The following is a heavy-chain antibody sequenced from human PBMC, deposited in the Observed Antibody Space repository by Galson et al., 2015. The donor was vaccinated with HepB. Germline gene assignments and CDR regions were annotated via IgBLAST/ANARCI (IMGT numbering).Heavy chain of an antibody. V-gene: IGHV3-64D*06. CDR1: GFTFSSYA. Sequence: SLRLSCAASGFTFSSYAMHWVRQAPGKGLEYVSAISSNGGSTYYADSVKGRFTISRDNSKNTLYLQMSSLRAEDTAVYYCVKEDNWNYDQFDYWGQGTLVTVSS. J-gene: IGHJ4*02. D-gene: IGHD1-7*01. CDR2: ISSNGGST. CDR3: VKEDNWNYDQFDY.